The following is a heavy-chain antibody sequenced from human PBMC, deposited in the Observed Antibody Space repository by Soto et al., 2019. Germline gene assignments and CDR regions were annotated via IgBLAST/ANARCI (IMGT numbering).Heavy chain of an antibody. D-gene: IGHD4-4*01. Sequence: NPSETLSLTCTVSGGSISSGGYYWSWIRQHPGKGLEWIGYIYYSGSTYYNPSLKSRVTISVDRSKNQFSLKLSSVTAADTAVYYCARGMTTVTTLDDWGQGTLVTVSS. CDR1: GGSISSGGYY. V-gene: IGHV4-31*03. J-gene: IGHJ4*02. CDR3: ARGMTTVTTLDD. CDR2: IYYSGST.